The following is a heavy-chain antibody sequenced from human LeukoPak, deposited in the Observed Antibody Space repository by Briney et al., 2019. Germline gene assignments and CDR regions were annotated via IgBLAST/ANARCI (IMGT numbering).Heavy chain of an antibody. CDR3: ARRVAGTRDAFDI. CDR2: INTNTGNP. Sequence: ASVKVSCKASGYTFTGYFMHWVRQAPGQGLEWMGWINTNTGNPTYVQGFTGRFVFSLDTSVSTAYLQISSLKAEDTAVYYCARRVAGTRDAFDIWGQGTMVTVSS. V-gene: IGHV7-4-1*02. D-gene: IGHD6-19*01. J-gene: IGHJ3*02. CDR1: GYTFTGYF.